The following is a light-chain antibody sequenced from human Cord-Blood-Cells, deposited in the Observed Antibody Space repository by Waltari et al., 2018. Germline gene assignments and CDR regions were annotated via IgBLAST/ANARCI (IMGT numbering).Light chain of an antibody. CDR1: SSAVGGYNY. J-gene: IGLJ3*02. CDR2: DVS. CDR3: CSYAGSYTWV. V-gene: IGLV2-11*01. Sequence: QSALTQPRSVSGSPGPSVTISCTGTSSAVGGYNYVSWYQQPPGKAPKLMIYDVSKRPAGVPDRFSGSKSGNTASLTISGLQAEDEADYYCCSYAGSYTWVFGGGTKLTVL.